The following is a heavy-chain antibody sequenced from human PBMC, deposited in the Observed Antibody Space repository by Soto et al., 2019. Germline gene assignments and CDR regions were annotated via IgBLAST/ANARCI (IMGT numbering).Heavy chain of an antibody. Sequence: PGESLKISCKGSGYSFTSYWIGWVRQMPGKGLEWMGIIYPGDSDTRYSPSFQGQVTISADKSISTAYLQWSSLKASDTAMYYCARRSSTSRGLYSYYYMDVWGKGTTVTVSS. CDR1: GYSFTSYW. CDR2: IYPGDSDT. V-gene: IGHV5-51*01. J-gene: IGHJ6*03. D-gene: IGHD2-2*01. CDR3: ARRSSTSRGLYSYYYMDV.